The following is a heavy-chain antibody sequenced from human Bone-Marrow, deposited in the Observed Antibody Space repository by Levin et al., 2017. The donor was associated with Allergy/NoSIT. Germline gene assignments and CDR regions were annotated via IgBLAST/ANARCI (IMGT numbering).Heavy chain of an antibody. CDR2: IDPGDSST. CDR3: AREVYYGSGSSESDYYCYGLDV. D-gene: IGHD3-10*01. V-gene: IGHV5-10-1*01. Sequence: VASVKVSCQDSGNNFTSYWLTWVRQMPGRGLEWMGRIDPGDSSTNYSPSFQGHVTISADKSISAAFLQWSSLKASDTAMYYCAREVYYGSGSSESDYYCYGLDVWGQGTTVTVSS. J-gene: IGHJ6*02. CDR1: GNNFTSYW.